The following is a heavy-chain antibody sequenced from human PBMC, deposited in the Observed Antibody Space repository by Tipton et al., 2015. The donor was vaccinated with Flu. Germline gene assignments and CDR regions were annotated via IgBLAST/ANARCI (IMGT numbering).Heavy chain of an antibody. CDR3: ARRDFSNYVSEPKSWFNP. Sequence: TLSLTCTVSGGSISSSTYYWGWIRQPPGQGLEWIGNVHRSGSAYYNPSLQSRVTMSVDTSKNQFSLKLSSVTATDTAVYHCARRDFSNYVSEPKSWFNPWGQGTLVTVSS. V-gene: IGHV4-39*07. CDR1: GGSISSSTYY. CDR2: VHRSGSA. J-gene: IGHJ5*02. D-gene: IGHD4-11*01.